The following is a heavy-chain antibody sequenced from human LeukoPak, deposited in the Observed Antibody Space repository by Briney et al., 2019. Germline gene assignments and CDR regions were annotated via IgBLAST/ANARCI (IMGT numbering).Heavy chain of an antibody. CDR3: AKDYHGAMAFDY. CDR2: ISWNSGSI. V-gene: IGHV3-9*01. D-gene: IGHD5-18*01. Sequence: PGRSLRLSCAASGFTFDDYAMHWVRQAPGKGLEWVSGISWNSGSIGYADSVKGRFTISRDNAKNSLYLQMNSLSAEDTALYYCAKDYHGAMAFDYWGQGTLVTVSS. CDR1: GFTFDDYA. J-gene: IGHJ4*02.